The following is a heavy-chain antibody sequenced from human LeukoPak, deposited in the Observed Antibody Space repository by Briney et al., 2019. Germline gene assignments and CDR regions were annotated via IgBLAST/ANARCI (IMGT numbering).Heavy chain of an antibody. CDR1: GFTFSSNW. J-gene: IGHJ4*02. V-gene: IGHV3-21*01. D-gene: IGHD6-19*01. CDR3: ARGGWSLDY. CDR2: ISSSSSYI. Sequence: KTGGSLRLSCAASGFTFSSNWMHWVRQVPGRGLEWVSSISSSSSYIYYADSVKGRFTISRDNAKNSLYLQMNSLRAEDTAVYYCARGGWSLDYWGQGTLVTVSS.